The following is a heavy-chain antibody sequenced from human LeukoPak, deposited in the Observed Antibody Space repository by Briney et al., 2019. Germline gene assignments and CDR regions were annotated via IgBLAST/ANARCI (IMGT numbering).Heavy chain of an antibody. J-gene: IGHJ6*02. D-gene: IGHD5-12*01. Sequence: PGGSLRLSCAASGFTFSSYAMNWVRQAPGKGLEWVSSISGGGGNTYYADSVKGRFTISRDNSRNTLFLQINSLRAEDTATYYCARPPTSLNGYYGMEVWGQGTTVTVSS. CDR3: ARPPTSLNGYYGMEV. CDR1: GFTFSSYA. V-gene: IGHV3-23*01. CDR2: ISGGGGNT.